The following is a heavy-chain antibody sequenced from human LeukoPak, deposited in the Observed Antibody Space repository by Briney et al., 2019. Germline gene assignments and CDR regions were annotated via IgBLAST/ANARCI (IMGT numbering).Heavy chain of an antibody. CDR3: ARDQYYYDSSGYSPFDY. V-gene: IGHV4-39*02. D-gene: IGHD3-22*01. CDR1: GGSISSSSYY. CDR2: IYYSGST. J-gene: IGHJ4*02. Sequence: PSETLSLTCTVSGGSISSSSYYWGWIRQPPGKGLEWIGSIYYSGSTYYNPSLKNRVTISVDTSKNQFSLKLSSVTAADTAVYYCARDQYYYDSSGYSPFDYWGQGTLVTVSS.